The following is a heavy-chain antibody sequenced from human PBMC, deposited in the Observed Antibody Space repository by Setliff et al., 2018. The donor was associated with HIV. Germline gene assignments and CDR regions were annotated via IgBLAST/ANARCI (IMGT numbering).Heavy chain of an antibody. CDR2: IDWDDDK. CDR1: GISLSTSGMC. Sequence: SGPTLVNPTQTLTLTCTVSGISLSTSGMCLTWIRQPPGKALEWLARIDWDDDKYYAASLKTRLIISKDTSKNQVVLTMTNTDPVDTATYYCALKPRYYYGLDVWGQGTTVTVSS. CDR3: ALKPRYYYGLDV. V-gene: IGHV2-70*11. J-gene: IGHJ6*02.